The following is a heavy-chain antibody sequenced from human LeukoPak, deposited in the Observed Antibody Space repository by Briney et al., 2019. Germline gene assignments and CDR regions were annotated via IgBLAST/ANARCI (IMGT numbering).Heavy chain of an antibody. V-gene: IGHV3-66*01. D-gene: IGHD5-12*01. CDR2: IYSGGST. CDR1: GFTVSSNY. CDR3: ARDSADSGYDHFFDY. Sequence: PGGSLRLSCAASGFTVSSNYMSWVRQAPGKGLEWVSVIYSGGSTYYADSVKGRFTISRDNSKNTLYLQMNSLRAEDTAVYYCARDSADSGYDHFFDYWGQGTLVTVSS. J-gene: IGHJ4*02.